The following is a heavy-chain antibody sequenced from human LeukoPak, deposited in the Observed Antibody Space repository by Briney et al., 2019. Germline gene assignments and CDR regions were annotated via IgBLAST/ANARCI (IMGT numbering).Heavy chain of an antibody. CDR2: IGTSGNTI. D-gene: IGHD6-19*01. Sequence: PGAALRLSCAASGFTFSGYIMNWGRQAPGKGLEWVSFIGTSGNTIYYADSVKGRFTVSRDNAKNSLYLQMNSLRAEDTAVYYCARDQWLDYWGQGTLVTVSS. V-gene: IGHV3-48*01. CDR1: GFTFSGYI. CDR3: ARDQWLDY. J-gene: IGHJ4*02.